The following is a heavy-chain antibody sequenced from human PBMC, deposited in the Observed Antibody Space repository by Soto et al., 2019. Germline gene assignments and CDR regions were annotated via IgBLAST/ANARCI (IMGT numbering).Heavy chain of an antibody. J-gene: IGHJ6*02. Sequence: QVQLVESGGGVVQPGRSLRLSCAASGFTFSSYAMHWVCQAPGKGLEWVAVISYDGSNKYYADSVKGRFTISRDNSKNTLYLQMNSLRAEDTAVYYCARGYSYGYTAHYYYYYGMDVWGQGTTVTVSS. D-gene: IGHD5-18*01. V-gene: IGHV3-30-3*01. CDR1: GFTFSSYA. CDR3: ARGYSYGYTAHYYYYYGMDV. CDR2: ISYDGSNK.